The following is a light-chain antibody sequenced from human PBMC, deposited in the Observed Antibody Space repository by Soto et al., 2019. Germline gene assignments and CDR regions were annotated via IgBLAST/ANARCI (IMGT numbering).Light chain of an antibody. CDR3: NSFTSSSTYV. V-gene: IGLV2-14*03. CDR2: DVS. CDR1: TSAVGRYNY. J-gene: IGLJ1*01. Sequence: QSALTQPASVSESPGQSISISCTGTTSAVGRYNYVSWYQQHPGEAPKLMIYDVSYRPSWVSNRFSGSKSGITASLTISGLQAEDEADYYCNSFTSSSTYVFGTGTKVTVL.